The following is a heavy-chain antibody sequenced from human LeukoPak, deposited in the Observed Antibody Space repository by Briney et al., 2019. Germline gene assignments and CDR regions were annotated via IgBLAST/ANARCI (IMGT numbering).Heavy chain of an antibody. J-gene: IGHJ5*02. D-gene: IGHD3-22*01. V-gene: IGHV4-61*02. CDR1: GGSISSGSYY. Sequence: SETLSLTCTVSGGSISSGSYYWSWIRQPAGKGLEWIGRIYTSGSTNYNPSLKSRVTISVDTSKNQFSLKLSSVTAADTAVYYCAREDYYDNWFDPWGQGTLVTVSS. CDR3: AREDYYDNWFDP. CDR2: IYTSGST.